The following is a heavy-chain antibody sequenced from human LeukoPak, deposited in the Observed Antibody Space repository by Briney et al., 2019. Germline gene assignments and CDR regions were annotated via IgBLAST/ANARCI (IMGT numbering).Heavy chain of an antibody. D-gene: IGHD3-9*01. CDR1: GGSISTSNYY. Sequence: PSETLSLTCTVSGGSISTSNYYWGWIRQPPGKGLEWIGNIFYSGSTYYSPSLRSRVTISLDTSRNQFSLKLNSVTAADTAVYYCARHGSYYDILTGPRSVYEIDYWGQGTLVTVSS. V-gene: IGHV4-39*01. CDR2: IFYSGST. CDR3: ARHGSYYDILTGPRSVYEIDY. J-gene: IGHJ4*02.